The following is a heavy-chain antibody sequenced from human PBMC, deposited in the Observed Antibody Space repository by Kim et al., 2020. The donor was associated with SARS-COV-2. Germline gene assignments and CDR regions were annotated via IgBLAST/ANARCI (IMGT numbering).Heavy chain of an antibody. CDR1: GFTFSSYA. Sequence: GGSLRLSCAASGFTFSSYAMSWVRQAPGKGLEWVSAISGSGGSTYYADSVKGRFTISRDNSKNTLYLQMNSLRAEDTAVYYCAKQGDLYYDFWSGYYLVTYGMDGWGQGTTVTVSS. CDR3: AKQGDLYYDFWSGYYLVTYGMDG. J-gene: IGHJ6*02. D-gene: IGHD3-3*01. V-gene: IGHV3-23*01. CDR2: ISGSGGST.